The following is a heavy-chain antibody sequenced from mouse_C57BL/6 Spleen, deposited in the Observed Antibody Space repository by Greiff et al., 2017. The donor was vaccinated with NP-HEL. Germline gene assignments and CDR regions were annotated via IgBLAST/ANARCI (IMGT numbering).Heavy chain of an antibody. J-gene: IGHJ4*01. CDR1: GYTFTDYE. Sequence: VQLQQSGAELVRPGASVTLSCKASGYTFTDYEMHWVKQTPVHGLEWIGAIDPETGGTAYNQKFKGKAILTAAKSSSTAYMELRSLTSEDSAVYYFTRKRAYYGYPHYYAMDYWGQGTSVTVSS. V-gene: IGHV1-15*01. CDR2: IDPETGGT. CDR3: TRKRAYYGYPHYYAMDY. D-gene: IGHD2-9*01.